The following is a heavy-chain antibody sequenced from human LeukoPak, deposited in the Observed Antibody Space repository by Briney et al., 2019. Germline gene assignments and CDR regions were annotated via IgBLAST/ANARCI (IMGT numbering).Heavy chain of an antibody. J-gene: IGHJ5*01. CDR3: ARQVASISWFES. CDR1: GYTFTSYG. Sequence: KVSCKASGYTFTSYGISWVRQMPGKGLEWMGIIYPGDSDTRYSPSFQGQVTISADKSISTAYLQWSSLKASGTAMYYCARQVASISWFESWGQGTLVTVSS. V-gene: IGHV5-51*01. CDR2: IYPGDSDT. D-gene: IGHD5-12*01.